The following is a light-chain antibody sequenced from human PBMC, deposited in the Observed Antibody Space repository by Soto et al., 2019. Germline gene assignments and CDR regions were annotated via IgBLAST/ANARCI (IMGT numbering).Light chain of an antibody. J-gene: IGKJ1*01. CDR2: GAS. V-gene: IGKV3-20*01. CDR1: QSVFNNH. CDR3: QQYGSSPTT. Sequence: EIVLTQSPGTLSLSPGERATLSCRASQSVFNNHIGWYQQKPGQAPRRLIFGASFRATGIPDRFSGSGSGTDFTLTISRLEPEDFAVYYCQQYGSSPTTCGQGTKVEIK.